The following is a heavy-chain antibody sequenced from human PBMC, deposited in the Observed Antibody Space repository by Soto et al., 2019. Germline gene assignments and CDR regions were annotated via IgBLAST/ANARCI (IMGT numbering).Heavy chain of an antibody. CDR1: GFTFRNYG. V-gene: IGHV3-23*01. J-gene: IGHJ3*01. CDR2: VSGGGGTT. CDR3: AKALGYLDAFDV. Sequence: EVQLLESGGGLVQPGGSLRLSCVASGFTFRNYGTSWVRQTPGKGLEWVSGVSGGGGTTNYADSVKGRFTISRDNSRNTMYLQMNSLRAEDTAVYYCAKALGYLDAFDVWGQGTMVTVSS. D-gene: IGHD3-16*01.